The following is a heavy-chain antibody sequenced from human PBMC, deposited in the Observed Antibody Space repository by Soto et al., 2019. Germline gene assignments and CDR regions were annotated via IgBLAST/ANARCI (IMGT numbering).Heavy chain of an antibody. CDR3: ARGDFWSGYY. CDR1: GGSFSGYY. V-gene: IGHV4-34*01. CDR2: INHSGST. J-gene: IGHJ4*02. Sequence: PSETLSLTCAVYGGSFSGYYWSWIRQPPGKGLEWIGEINHSGSTNYNPSLKSRVNISVDTSKNQFTLKLSSVNAADTAVYYCARGDFWSGYYWGQGTLVTVSS. D-gene: IGHD3-3*01.